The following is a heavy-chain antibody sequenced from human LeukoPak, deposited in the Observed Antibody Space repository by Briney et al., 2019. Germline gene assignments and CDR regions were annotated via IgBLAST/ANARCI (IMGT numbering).Heavy chain of an antibody. Sequence: PGGSLRLSCAASGFTFSSYWMSWVRQAPGKGLEWVANIKQDGSEKYYVNSMKGRFTISRDNAKNSLYLQMNSLRAEDTAVYYCARDAEEFRYSSGWLLDYWGQGTLVTVSS. J-gene: IGHJ4*02. V-gene: IGHV3-7*01. D-gene: IGHD6-19*01. CDR1: GFTFSSYW. CDR2: IKQDGSEK. CDR3: ARDAEEFRYSSGWLLDY.